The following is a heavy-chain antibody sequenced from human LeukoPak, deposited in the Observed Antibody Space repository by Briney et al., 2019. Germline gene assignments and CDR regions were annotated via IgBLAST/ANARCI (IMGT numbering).Heavy chain of an antibody. D-gene: IGHD3-10*01. J-gene: IGHJ4*02. CDR3: ATYYGSGTTRGDY. Sequence: GRSLRLSCAASGFTFNSYGMHWVRQAPGKGLEWVAVIWYDGSNKYYAGSVKGRFTISRDNSKNTLYLQMNNLRAEDTAVYYCATYYGSGTTRGDYWGQGTLVTVSS. CDR2: IWYDGSNK. CDR1: GFTFNSYG. V-gene: IGHV3-33*01.